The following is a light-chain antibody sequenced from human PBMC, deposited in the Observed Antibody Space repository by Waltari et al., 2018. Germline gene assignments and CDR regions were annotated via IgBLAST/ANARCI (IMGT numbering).Light chain of an antibody. J-gene: IGLJ2*01. CDR1: RSVFGAYNF. V-gene: IGLV2-23*01. CDR3: CSYVGGSRVL. CDR2: EAT. Sequence: QSVLTQPASVSGSPGQSITTSCTGTRSVFGAYNFVSWFQQLPGQAPRLLISEATKRPSGVSYRFSGSKSGNTASLSISDLQAEDEADYYCCSYVGGSRVLFGGGTKLTV.